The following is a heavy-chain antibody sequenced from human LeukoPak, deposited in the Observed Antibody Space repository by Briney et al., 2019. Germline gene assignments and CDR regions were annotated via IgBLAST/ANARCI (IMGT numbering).Heavy chain of an antibody. J-gene: IGHJ4*02. V-gene: IGHV3-7*01. Sequence: PGGSLRLSCVVSGFTFSSYSMSWARQAPGKGLEWVANIKQDGSEKYYVDSVKGRFTMSRDNAKNSLYLQMNSLRAEDTAVYYCARVQWELRGVGSYFDDWGERSPVTVSS. CDR3: ARVQWELRGVGSYFDD. CDR1: GFTFSSYS. D-gene: IGHD1-26*01. CDR2: IKQDGSEK.